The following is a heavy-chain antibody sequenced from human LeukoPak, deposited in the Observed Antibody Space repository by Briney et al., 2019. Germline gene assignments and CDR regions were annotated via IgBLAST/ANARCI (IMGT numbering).Heavy chain of an antibody. D-gene: IGHD6-6*01. CDR2: ISGGGDTI. V-gene: IGHV3-48*03. CDR1: GXTFSNYE. CDR3: AREPDSSSSDYFDY. Sequence: GGSLRLSWAASGXTFSNYEMNWVRQASGKGLEWVSYISGGGDTIYYADSVRGRFTISRDNAKNSLYLQLNSLRAEDTAVYYCAREPDSSSSDYFDYWGQGTLVTVSS. J-gene: IGHJ4*02.